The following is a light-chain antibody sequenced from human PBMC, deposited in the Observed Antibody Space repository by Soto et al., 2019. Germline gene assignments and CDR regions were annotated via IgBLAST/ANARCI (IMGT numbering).Light chain of an antibody. CDR3: QQSYSTLWT. Sequence: DIQMTQSPSSLSASVGDRVTITCRASQSISSYLNWDQQKPGNAPKLLIYAASSLQSGVPSRFRGGGSGTDFTLTISSLQPEDFATYYCQQSYSTLWTFGQGNKVEIK. V-gene: IGKV1-39*01. CDR1: QSISSY. J-gene: IGKJ1*01. CDR2: AAS.